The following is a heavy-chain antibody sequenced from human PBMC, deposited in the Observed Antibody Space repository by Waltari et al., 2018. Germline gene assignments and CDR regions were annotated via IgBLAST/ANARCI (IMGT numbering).Heavy chain of an antibody. D-gene: IGHD3-10*01. V-gene: IGHV4-38-2*01. CDR1: GYSISSGYY. CDR3: ARLDFKYYYGSGKGWFDP. CDR2: IYHSGSN. Sequence: QVQLQESGPGLVKPSETLSLTCAVSGYSISSGYYWGWIRQPPGKGLEWIGSIYHSGSNYSNPSLKSRVTISVDTSKNQFSLKLSSVTAADTAVYYCARLDFKYYYGSGKGWFDPWGQGTLVTVSS. J-gene: IGHJ5*02.